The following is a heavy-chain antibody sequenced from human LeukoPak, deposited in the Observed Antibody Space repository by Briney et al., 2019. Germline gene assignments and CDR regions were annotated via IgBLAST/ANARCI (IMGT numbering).Heavy chain of an antibody. CDR1: GGSISSGGYS. CDR2: IYHSGST. CDR3: ARDNGGVEPNYFDY. Sequence: SETLSLTCAVSGGSISSGGYSWSWIRQPPGKGLEWIGYIYHSGSTYYNPSLKSRVTISVDRSKNQFSLKLSSVTAADTAVYYCARDNGGVEPNYFDYWGQGTLVTVSS. J-gene: IGHJ4*02. V-gene: IGHV4-30-2*01.